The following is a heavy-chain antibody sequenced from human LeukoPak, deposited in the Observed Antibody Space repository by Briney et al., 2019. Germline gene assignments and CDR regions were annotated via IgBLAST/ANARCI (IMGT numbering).Heavy chain of an antibody. V-gene: IGHV1-69*05. Sequence: ASVKVSCKASGGTFSTYAISWVRQAPGQGLEWMGGIIPIFGTANYAQKFQGRVTITTDELTSTAYMEVTGLRSEDTAVYYCARRRGYSYGPDFDYWGQGSLVTVSS. D-gene: IGHD5-18*01. CDR3: ARRRGYSYGPDFDY. CDR2: IIPIFGTA. CDR1: GGTFSTYA. J-gene: IGHJ4*02.